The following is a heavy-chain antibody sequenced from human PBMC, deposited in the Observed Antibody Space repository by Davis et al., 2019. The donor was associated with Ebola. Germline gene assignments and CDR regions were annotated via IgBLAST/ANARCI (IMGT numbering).Heavy chain of an antibody. J-gene: IGHJ4*02. D-gene: IGHD6-13*01. Sequence: PGGSLRLSCAASGFTFSNSILHWVRQAPGKGLEWVSTISGSGGSTYYADSVKGRFTISRDNSKNTLYLQMNSLRAEDTAVYYCAKPPSSWPGGYWGQGTLVTVSS. CDR1: GFTFSNSI. V-gene: IGHV3-23*01. CDR2: ISGSGGST. CDR3: AKPPSSWPGGY.